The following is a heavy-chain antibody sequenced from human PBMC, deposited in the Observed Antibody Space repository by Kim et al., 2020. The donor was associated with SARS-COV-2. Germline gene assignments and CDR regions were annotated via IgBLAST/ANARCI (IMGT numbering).Heavy chain of an antibody. Sequence: SVKGRFTISRDNSKNTLYLQMNSLRAEDTAVYYCAKSLLWFGEGAYGMDVWGQGTTVTVSS. J-gene: IGHJ6*02. CDR3: AKSLLWFGEGAYGMDV. D-gene: IGHD3-10*01. V-gene: IGHV3-30*02.